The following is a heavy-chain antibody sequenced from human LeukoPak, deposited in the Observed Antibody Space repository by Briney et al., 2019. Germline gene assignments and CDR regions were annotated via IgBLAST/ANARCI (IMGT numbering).Heavy chain of an antibody. V-gene: IGHV1-2*06. CDR1: GYTFTGYY. J-gene: IGHJ6*02. D-gene: IGHD3-3*01. CDR3: ASPLRPISPGNYYYYGMDV. Sequence: ASVKVSCKASGYTFTGYYMHWVRQAPGQGLEWMGRINPNSGGTNYAQKFQGRVTMTRDTSISTAYMELSRLRSDDTAVYYCASPLRPISPGNYYYYGMDVWGQGTTVTASS. CDR2: INPNSGGT.